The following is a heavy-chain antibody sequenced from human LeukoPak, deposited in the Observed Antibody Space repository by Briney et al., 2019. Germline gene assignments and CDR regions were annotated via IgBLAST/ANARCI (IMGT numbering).Heavy chain of an antibody. Sequence: SVKVSCKASGGTFSSYAISWVRQAPGQGLEWMGGIIPIFGTANYAQKFQGRVTITADESTSTAYMELSSLRSEDTAVYYCARAPGPFDYYYYMDVWGKGTTVTISS. CDR3: ARAPGPFDYYYYMDV. J-gene: IGHJ6*03. V-gene: IGHV1-69*13. CDR2: IIPIFGTA. CDR1: GGTFSSYA.